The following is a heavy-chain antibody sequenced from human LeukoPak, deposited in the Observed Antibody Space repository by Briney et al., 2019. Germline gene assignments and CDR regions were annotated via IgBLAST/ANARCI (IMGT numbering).Heavy chain of an antibody. CDR3: AIPWTGGYSYGS. D-gene: IGHD5-18*01. Sequence: PSETLSLTCTVSGGSISSSSYYWGWIRQPPGKGLEWIGSIYYSGSTYYNPSLKSRVTISVDTSKNQFSLKLSSVTAADTAVYYCAIPWTGGYSYGSWGQGTLVTVSS. CDR2: IYYSGST. CDR1: GGSISSSSYY. V-gene: IGHV4-39*07. J-gene: IGHJ4*02.